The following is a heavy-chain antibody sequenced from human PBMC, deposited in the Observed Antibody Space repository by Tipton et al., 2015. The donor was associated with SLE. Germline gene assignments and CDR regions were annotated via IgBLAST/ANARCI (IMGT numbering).Heavy chain of an antibody. V-gene: IGHV4-39*07. CDR2: IYYTGTTT. J-gene: IGHJ3*02. D-gene: IGHD2/OR15-2a*01. CDR1: GASISSHC. CDR3: ARVWLNNAFDI. Sequence: TLSLTCTVSGASISSHCWGWIRQPPGKGLEWIGSIYYTGTTTYYNSFLNRRVTMSVDMSKNQIFLKMTSVTAADSAVYFCARVWLNNAFDIWGQGTRVTVSS.